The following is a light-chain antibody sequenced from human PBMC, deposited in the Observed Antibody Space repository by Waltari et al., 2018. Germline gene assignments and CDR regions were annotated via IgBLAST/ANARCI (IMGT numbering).Light chain of an antibody. CDR3: QQSYSTPRT. CDR2: GAS. V-gene: IGKV1-39*01. Sequence: DIQMTQSPSSLSASVGDRVTITCRASESISNYLNWYRRKPGKAPELLIYGASSLQSGVPSRFRGGGSGTDFTLTISSLQPEDFATYYCQQSYSTPRTFGQGTKMEIK. J-gene: IGKJ2*01. CDR1: ESISNY.